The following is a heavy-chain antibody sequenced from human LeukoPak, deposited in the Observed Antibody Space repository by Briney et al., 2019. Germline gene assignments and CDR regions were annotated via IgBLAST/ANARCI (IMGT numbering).Heavy chain of an antibody. CDR1: GFIFSTYS. CDR3: AVPGGGSYPLYYSDMDV. V-gene: IGHV3-48*02. Sequence: GGSLRLSCVASGFIFSTYSMNWVRQAPGKGLEWVSYITSSSNTIYYADSVKGRFTISRDNAKNSLYLQMNSLRDDDTAVYYCAVPGGGSYPLYYSDMDVWGQGTTVTVSS. J-gene: IGHJ6*02. D-gene: IGHD1-26*01. CDR2: ITSSSNTI.